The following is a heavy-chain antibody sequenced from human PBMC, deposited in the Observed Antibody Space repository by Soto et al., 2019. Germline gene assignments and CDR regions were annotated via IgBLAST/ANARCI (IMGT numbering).Heavy chain of an antibody. CDR2: TKDKANSYTA. CDR1: GFTFSDHY. J-gene: IGHJ4*02. D-gene: IGHD3-16*01. Sequence: EVQLVESGGGLVQPGGSLRLSCVASGFTFSDHYIDWVRQAPGKGLEWVGRTKDKANSYTAEYAASVKGRFTISRDDSTITLYLQMTSLKTEDTAVYYCTTEGALPGPDFAYWGQGTLVTVSS. CDR3: TTEGALPGPDFAY. V-gene: IGHV3-72*01.